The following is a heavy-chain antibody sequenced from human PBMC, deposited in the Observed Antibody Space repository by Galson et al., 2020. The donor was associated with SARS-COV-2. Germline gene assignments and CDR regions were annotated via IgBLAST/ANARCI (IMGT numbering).Heavy chain of an antibody. V-gene: IGHV4-39*01. CDR2: IYYSGST. J-gene: IGHJ4*02. Sequence: SETLSLTCTVSGGSISSRSYYWGWIRQPPGKGLEWIGSIYYSGSTYYNPSLKSRVTISVDTSKNQFSLKLSSVTAADTAVYYCARHVGGYCSGGSCYWGVAFDYWGQGTLVTVSS. CDR3: ARHVGGYCSGGSCYWGVAFDY. D-gene: IGHD2-15*01. CDR1: GGSISSRSYY.